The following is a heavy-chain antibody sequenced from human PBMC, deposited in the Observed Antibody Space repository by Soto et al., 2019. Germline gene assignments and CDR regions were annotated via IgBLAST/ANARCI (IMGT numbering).Heavy chain of an antibody. CDR3: ARGGTTVTTFSF. D-gene: IGHD4-17*01. Sequence: QLQLRESGSGLVKPSQTLSLTCAVSGGSINSGGYSWSWIRQPPGKGLEWIGYIYHSGSTYYNTSLKSRVTISVDRSKNQFSLKLSSVTAADTAVYYRARGGTTVTTFSFWGQGTLVTVSS. V-gene: IGHV4-30-2*01. J-gene: IGHJ1*01. CDR1: GGSINSGGYS. CDR2: IYHSGST.